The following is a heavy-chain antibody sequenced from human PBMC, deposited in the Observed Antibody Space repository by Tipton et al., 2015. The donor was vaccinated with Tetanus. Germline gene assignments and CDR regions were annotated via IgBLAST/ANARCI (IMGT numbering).Heavy chain of an antibody. CDR3: ARVLRVSASGGWDDAFDL. Sequence: TLSLTCTVSGGSTRDFYWTWIRQAAGKRLERIGRIYTSRITIYNPSLKSRVSMSMDTSRNQFSLKLSSVTAADTAVYYCARVLRVSASGGWDDAFDLWGQGTLVTVSS. V-gene: IGHV4-4*07. CDR2: IYTSRIT. CDR1: GGSTRDFY. D-gene: IGHD2-15*01. J-gene: IGHJ3*01.